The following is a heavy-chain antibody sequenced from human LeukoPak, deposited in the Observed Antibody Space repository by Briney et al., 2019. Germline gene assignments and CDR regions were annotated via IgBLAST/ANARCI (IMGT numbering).Heavy chain of an antibody. D-gene: IGHD3-16*02. CDR2: IYYSGST. Sequence: SEPLSLTCTVSGGSISSYYWSWIRQPPGKGLEWIGYIYYSGSTNYNPSLKSRVTISVDASKNQFSLKLSSVTAADTAVYYCARHLYDYVWGSYRVFNYWGQGTLVTVSS. CDR3: ARHLYDYVWGSYRVFNY. CDR1: GGSISSYY. V-gene: IGHV4-59*08. J-gene: IGHJ4*02.